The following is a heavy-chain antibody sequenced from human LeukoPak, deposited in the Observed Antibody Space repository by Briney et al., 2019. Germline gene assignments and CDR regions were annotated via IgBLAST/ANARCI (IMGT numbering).Heavy chain of an antibody. V-gene: IGHV4-59*01. CDR3: ARERNVGIAVAGNQDAFDI. Sequence: SETLSLTCTVSGGSISSYYWSWIRQPPGKGLEWIGYIYYSGSTNYNPSLKSRVTISVDTSKNQFSLKLSSVTAADTAVYYCARERNVGIAVAGNQDAFDIWGQGTMVTVSS. CDR2: IYYSGST. D-gene: IGHD6-19*01. CDR1: GGSISSYY. J-gene: IGHJ3*02.